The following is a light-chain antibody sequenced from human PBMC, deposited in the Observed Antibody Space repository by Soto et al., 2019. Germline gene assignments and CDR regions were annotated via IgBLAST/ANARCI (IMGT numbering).Light chain of an antibody. Sequence: ESVLTQSPGTLSLSPGERATLSCRASQSVSSNYLAWYQQKPGQAPRLLIYDASNRATGIPARFSGSGSGTDFTLTISSLEPEDFAVYYCQQRSNWPPITFGQGTRLE. CDR3: QQRSNWPPIT. CDR2: DAS. J-gene: IGKJ5*01. CDR1: QSVSSNY. V-gene: IGKV3-11*01.